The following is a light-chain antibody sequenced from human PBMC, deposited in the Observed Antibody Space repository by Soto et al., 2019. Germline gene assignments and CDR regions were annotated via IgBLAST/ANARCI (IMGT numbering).Light chain of an antibody. J-gene: IGKJ5*01. CDR2: DAS. Sequence: EIVMTQSPATLSVSPGERVTLSCRASQSVSSNLAWYQQKPGQAPRLLIYDASTRATAIPARFSGSGSGTEFTLTIXSLQXXXXXXXXXXXXXXXPIXXGQGTRLE. CDR1: QSVSSN. V-gene: IGKV3-15*01. CDR3: XXXXXXPIX.